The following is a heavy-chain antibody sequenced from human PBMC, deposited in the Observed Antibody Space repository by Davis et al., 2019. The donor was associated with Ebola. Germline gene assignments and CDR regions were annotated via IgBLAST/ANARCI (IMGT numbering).Heavy chain of an antibody. CDR3: ARQGTTSWDS. V-gene: IGHV5-51*01. J-gene: IGHJ4*02. D-gene: IGHD2-2*01. CDR2: IYPGDSDT. CDR1: GYSFSNFW. Sequence: SLRLSCKGSGYSFSNFWIGWVRQMPGKGLEWMGIIYPGDSDTRYSPSFQGQVTISADKSIATAYLQWSSLKASDTATYYCARQGTTSWDSWGQGTLVTVSS.